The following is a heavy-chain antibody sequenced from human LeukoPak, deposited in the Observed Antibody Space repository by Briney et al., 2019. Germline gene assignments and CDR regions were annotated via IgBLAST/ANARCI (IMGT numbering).Heavy chain of an antibody. V-gene: IGHV1-2*02. CDR1: GYSFTDYY. CDR2: INPNSGGT. J-gene: IGHJ4*02. Sequence: ASVKVSCKPSGYSFTDYYIHWVRQAPGQGLERMGLINPNSGGTNYAQKFQGRVTMTRDTFISTGYMELTSLRSDDTAVYYCAGGKSYYNVIEYWGQGTLVTVSS. CDR3: AGGKSYYNVIEY. D-gene: IGHD3-10*01.